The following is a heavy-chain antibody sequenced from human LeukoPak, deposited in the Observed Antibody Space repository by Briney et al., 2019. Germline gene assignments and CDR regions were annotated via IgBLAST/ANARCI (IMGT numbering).Heavy chain of an antibody. V-gene: IGHV1-46*01. Sequence: ASVKVSCKASGYTFTSYGISWVRQAPGQGLEWMGIINPSGGSTSYAQKFQGRVTMTRDMSTSTVYMELSSLRSEDTAVYYCARGRKVRGDYWFDPWGQGTLVTVSS. CDR1: GYTFTSYG. J-gene: IGHJ5*02. D-gene: IGHD3-10*01. CDR2: INPSGGST. CDR3: ARGRKVRGDYWFDP.